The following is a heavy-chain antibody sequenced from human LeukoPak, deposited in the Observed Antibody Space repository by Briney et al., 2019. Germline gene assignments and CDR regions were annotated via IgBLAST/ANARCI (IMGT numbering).Heavy chain of an antibody. V-gene: IGHV4-39*07. CDR2: VYHSGTT. J-gene: IGHJ4*02. Sequence: SQTLSLTFTASGGSIISSDYYWGWIRQPPGQALERIGNVYHSGTTYYNPSLESRVTISVDTAKNQSSLNLNSVTAADTAVYYCATSVVNWNYMNYWGRGVLVTVSS. D-gene: IGHD1-7*01. CDR1: GGSIISSDYY. CDR3: ATSVVNWNYMNY.